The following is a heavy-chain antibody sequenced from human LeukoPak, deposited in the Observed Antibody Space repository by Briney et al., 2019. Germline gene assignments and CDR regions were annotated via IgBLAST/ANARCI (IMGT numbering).Heavy chain of an antibody. D-gene: IGHD3-22*01. CDR1: GFTFSSYA. Sequence: GGSLRLSCAASGFTFSSYAMSWARQAPGKGLEWVSAISGSGGSTYYADSVKGRFTISRDNSKNTLYLQMNSLRAEDTAVYYCAKIKGSSGYYFDYWGQGTLVTVSS. CDR3: AKIKGSSGYYFDY. CDR2: ISGSGGST. V-gene: IGHV3-23*01. J-gene: IGHJ4*02.